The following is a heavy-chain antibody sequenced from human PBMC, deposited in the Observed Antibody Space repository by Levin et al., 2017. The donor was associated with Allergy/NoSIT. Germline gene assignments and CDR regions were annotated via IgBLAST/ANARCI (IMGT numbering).Heavy chain of an antibody. V-gene: IGHV1-2*02. CDR3: ARAVGVVAPFDY. CDR1: GYTFTGYY. Sequence: ASVKVSCKASGYTFTGYYMHWVRQAPGQGLEWMGWINPNSGGTNYAQKFQGRVTMTRDTSISTAYMELSRLRSDETAVYYCARAVGVVAPFDYWGQGTLVTVSS. J-gene: IGHJ4*02. CDR2: INPNSGGT. D-gene: IGHD5-12*01.